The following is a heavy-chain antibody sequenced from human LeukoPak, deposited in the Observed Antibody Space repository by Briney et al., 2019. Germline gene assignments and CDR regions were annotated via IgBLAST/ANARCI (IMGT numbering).Heavy chain of an antibody. V-gene: IGHV3-11*04. J-gene: IGHJ5*02. CDR1: GFTFSDYY. CDR3: ARVDYYDSSGYLGFDP. D-gene: IGHD3-22*01. Sequence: GGSLRLSCAASGFTFSDYYMSWIRQAPGKGLEWLSYIGSSNTIYSADSVKGRFTISRDNAKNSLYLQMNSLRAEDTAVYYCARVDYYDSSGYLGFDPWGQGTLVTVSS. CDR2: IGSSNTI.